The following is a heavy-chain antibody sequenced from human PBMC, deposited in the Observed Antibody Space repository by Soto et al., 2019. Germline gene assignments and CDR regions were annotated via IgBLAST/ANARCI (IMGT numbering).Heavy chain of an antibody. V-gene: IGHV1-18*01. J-gene: IGHJ6*02. Sequence: ASVKVSCKASGYTFTSYGISWVRQAPGQGLEWMGWISAYNGNTNYAQKLQGRVTMTTDTSTSTAYMELRSLRSDDTAVYYCARDSYVRNSGPYYYYGMDVWGQGTTVTVSS. CDR2: ISAYNGNT. D-gene: IGHD3-16*01. CDR3: ARDSYVRNSGPYYYYGMDV. CDR1: GYTFTSYG.